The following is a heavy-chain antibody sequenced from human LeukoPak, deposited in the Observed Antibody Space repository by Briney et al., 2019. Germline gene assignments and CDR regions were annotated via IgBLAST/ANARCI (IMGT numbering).Heavy chain of an antibody. D-gene: IGHD5-12*01. CDR3: ARDSPWLDV. J-gene: IGHJ6*02. Sequence: AETLSLTCTVSGGSISPYYWSWIRQPPGKGLEWIGYINYSGSTNYNPSLKSRVTISVDTSKNQFSLKLSSVTAADTALYYCARDSPWLDVWGQGTTVTVSS. V-gene: IGHV4-59*01. CDR2: INYSGST. CDR1: GGSISPYY.